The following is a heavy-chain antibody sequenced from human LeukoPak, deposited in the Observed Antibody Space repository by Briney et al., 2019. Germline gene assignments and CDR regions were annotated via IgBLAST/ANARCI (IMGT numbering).Heavy chain of an antibody. CDR1: GGSISSSSYY. CDR2: IYYSGST. J-gene: IGHJ4*02. Sequence: SETLSLTCTVSGGSISSSSYYWGWIRQPPGKGLEWIGSIYYSGSTYYNPSLKSRVTISVDTSKNQFSLKLSSVTAADTAVYYCASLRKLYYYGSGSPFDYWGQGTLVTVSS. CDR3: ASLRKLYYYGSGSPFDY. D-gene: IGHD3-10*01. V-gene: IGHV4-39*01.